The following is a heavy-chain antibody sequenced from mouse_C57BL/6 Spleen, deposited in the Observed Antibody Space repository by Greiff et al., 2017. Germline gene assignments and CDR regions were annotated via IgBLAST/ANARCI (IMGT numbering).Heavy chain of an antibody. V-gene: IGHV1-82*01. Sequence: VQLQQSGPELVKPGASVKISCKASGYAFSSSWMNWVKQRPGKGLEWIGRIYPGDGDTNYNGKFKGKATLAADTSSSTAYMQLSSLTSEDSAVYCCAREGGYDYSYAMDYWGQGTSVTVSS. D-gene: IGHD2-4*01. CDR3: AREGGYDYSYAMDY. CDR2: IYPGDGDT. J-gene: IGHJ4*01. CDR1: GYAFSSSW.